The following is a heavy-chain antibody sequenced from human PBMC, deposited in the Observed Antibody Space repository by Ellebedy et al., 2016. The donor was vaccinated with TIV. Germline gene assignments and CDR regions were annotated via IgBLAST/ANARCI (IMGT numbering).Heavy chain of an antibody. D-gene: IGHD4-17*01. CDR1: GGSISSSTYY. CDR3: ARDPVSHFYYYYGMDV. CDR2: IYYSGST. J-gene: IGHJ6*02. V-gene: IGHV4-39*07. Sequence: SETLSLTCTVSGGSISSSTYYWGWIRQPPGKGLEWIGSIYYSGSTYYNPSLKSRVTISVDTSKNQFSLKLSSVTAADTAVYYCARDPVSHFYYYYGMDVWGQGTTVTVSS.